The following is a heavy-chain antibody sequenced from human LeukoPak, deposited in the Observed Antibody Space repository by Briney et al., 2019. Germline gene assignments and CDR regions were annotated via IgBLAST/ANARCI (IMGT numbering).Heavy chain of an antibody. V-gene: IGHV4-59*08. CDR1: GGSINSYY. CDR2: IYYSGST. Sequence: SETLSLTCTVSGGSINSYYWSWIRQPPGKGLEWIGYIYYSGSTNYNPSLKSRVTISVDTSKNQFSLKLSSVTAADTAVYYCAKRRDGYDAFDIWGQGTMVTVSS. J-gene: IGHJ3*02. CDR3: AKRRDGYDAFDI. D-gene: IGHD5-24*01.